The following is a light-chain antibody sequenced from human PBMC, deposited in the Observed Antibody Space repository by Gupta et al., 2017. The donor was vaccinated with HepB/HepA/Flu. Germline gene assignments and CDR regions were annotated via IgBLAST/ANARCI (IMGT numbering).Light chain of an antibody. CDR1: NIGSRG. Sequence: SHVLTQPPPSSVAPGESARITCGGDNIGSRGVHWYQQRPDQAPVLVVYDRNDRPSGIPERFSGSRSGNTATLTISGVEAGDEADYYCQAWDSSSDYVFGTGTKVTVL. V-gene: IGLV3-21*02. J-gene: IGLJ1*01. CDR3: QAWDSSSDYV. CDR2: DRN.